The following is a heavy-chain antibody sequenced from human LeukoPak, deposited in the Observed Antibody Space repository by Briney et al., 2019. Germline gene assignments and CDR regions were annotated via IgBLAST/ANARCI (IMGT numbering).Heavy chain of an antibody. CDR1: GGSISSYY. CDR3: ARGVAARRRWFDP. Sequence: SETLSLTCTVSGGSISSYYWSWIRQPPGKGLEWIGEINHSGSTNYNPSLKSRVTISVDTSKNQFSLKLSSVTAADTAVYYCARGVAARRRWFDPWGQGTLVTVSS. D-gene: IGHD6-6*01. J-gene: IGHJ5*02. CDR2: INHSGST. V-gene: IGHV4-34*01.